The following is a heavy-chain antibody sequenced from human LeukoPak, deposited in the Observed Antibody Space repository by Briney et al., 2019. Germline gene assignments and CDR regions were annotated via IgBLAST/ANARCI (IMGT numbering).Heavy chain of an antibody. CDR3: ARPMVRGVIKLGFDP. J-gene: IGHJ5*02. D-gene: IGHD3-10*01. Sequence: SETLSLTCAVYGGSFSGYYWSWIRQPPGKGLEWIGEINHSGSTNYNPSLKSRVTISVDTSKNQFSLKLSSVTAADTAVYYRARPMVRGVIKLGFDPWGQGTLVAVSS. CDR2: INHSGST. CDR1: GGSFSGYY. V-gene: IGHV4-34*01.